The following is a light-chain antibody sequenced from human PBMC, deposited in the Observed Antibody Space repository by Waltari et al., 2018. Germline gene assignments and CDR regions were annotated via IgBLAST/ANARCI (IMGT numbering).Light chain of an antibody. CDR3: QQYYGIPT. CDR2: WAS. V-gene: IGKV4-1*01. CDR1: QNVLSSSYNKNH. Sequence: DIVMTQSPDSLAVSLGERATINCRSSQNVLSSSYNKNHLAWYQHKPGQPPKLLVYWASTRESGVPDRFRGSGSGTDFTLSISSRQAEDVAVYYCQQYYGIPTFGQGTKVEVK. J-gene: IGKJ1*01.